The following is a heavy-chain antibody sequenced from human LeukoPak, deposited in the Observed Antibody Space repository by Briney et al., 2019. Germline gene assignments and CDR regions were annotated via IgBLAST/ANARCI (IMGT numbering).Heavy chain of an antibody. Sequence: ASVKVSCKASGYTFTSYGISWVRQAPGQGLEWMGWISTYNGDSNYAQNLQGRGTLTTDTSTSTAYMELRSLSSDDTAVHYCARISNWGSSAYGMDVWGQGTTVTVSS. D-gene: IGHD7-27*01. J-gene: IGHJ6*02. CDR1: GYTFTSYG. V-gene: IGHV1-18*01. CDR2: ISTYNGDS. CDR3: ARISNWGSSAYGMDV.